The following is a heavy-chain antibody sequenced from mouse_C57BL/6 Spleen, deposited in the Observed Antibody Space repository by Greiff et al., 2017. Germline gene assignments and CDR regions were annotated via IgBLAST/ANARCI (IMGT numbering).Heavy chain of an antibody. J-gene: IGHJ4*01. V-gene: IGHV1-72*01. CDR1: GYTFTSYW. D-gene: IGHD1-1*01. Sequence: QVQLQQPGAELVKPGASVKLSCKASGYTFTSYWMHWVKQRPGRGLEWIGRIDPNRGGTKYNEKFKSKATLTVDKPSSTAYMQLSSLTSEDSAVYYCARGYGSSPLYAMDYWGQGTSVTVSS. CDR3: ARGYGSSPLYAMDY. CDR2: IDPNRGGT.